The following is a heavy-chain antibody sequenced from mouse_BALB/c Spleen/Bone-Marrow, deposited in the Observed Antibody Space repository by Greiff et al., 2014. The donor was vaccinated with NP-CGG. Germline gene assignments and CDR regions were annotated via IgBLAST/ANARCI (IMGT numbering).Heavy chain of an antibody. Sequence: QVQLQQSGAELMKPGASVKISCKATGCTFSSYWIEWVKQRPGHGLEWIGEILPGSGSTNYNEKFKGKATFTADTSSNTAYMQLSSLTSEDSAVYYCARSDGYYYAMDYWGQGTSVTVSS. CDR3: ARSDGYYYAMDY. CDR1: GCTFSSYW. J-gene: IGHJ4*01. V-gene: IGHV1-9*01. CDR2: ILPGSGST. D-gene: IGHD2-3*01.